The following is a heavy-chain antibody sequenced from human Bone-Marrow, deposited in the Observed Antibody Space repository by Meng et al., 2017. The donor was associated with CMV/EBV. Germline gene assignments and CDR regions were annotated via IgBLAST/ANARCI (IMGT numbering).Heavy chain of an antibody. J-gene: IGHJ4*02. D-gene: IGHD6-25*01. CDR3: AGGTAAQYFDY. Sequence: SCAASGFPFSSYAMHWVRQAPGKGLEWVAVISYDGSNKYYADSVKGRFTISRDNSKNTLYLQMNSLRAEDTAVYYCAGGTAAQYFDYWGQGTLVTVSS. CDR1: GFPFSSYA. CDR2: ISYDGSNK. V-gene: IGHV3-30*04.